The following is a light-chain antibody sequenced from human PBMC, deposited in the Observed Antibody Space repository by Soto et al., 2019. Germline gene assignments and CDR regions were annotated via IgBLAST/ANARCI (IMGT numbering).Light chain of an antibody. Sequence: EIVMTQSPATLSVSPGERATLSCRASQSVSTNLAWYQQKPGQAPRRLMYGASTRATGIPARFSGSGSGTEFTLTISSLQSEDVAVYYCPQYHNWPSYTCGHGTKLEIK. CDR2: GAS. J-gene: IGKJ2*01. V-gene: IGKV3-15*01. CDR3: PQYHNWPSYT. CDR1: QSVSTN.